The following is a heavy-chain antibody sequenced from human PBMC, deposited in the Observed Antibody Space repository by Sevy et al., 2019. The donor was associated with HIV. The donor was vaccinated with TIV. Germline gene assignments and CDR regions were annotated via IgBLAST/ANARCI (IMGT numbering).Heavy chain of an antibody. CDR3: ARGTSIYYYGSGSLFDY. J-gene: IGHJ4*02. D-gene: IGHD3-10*01. V-gene: IGHV3-48*02. CDR2: ISSSSSTI. CDR1: GFTFSSYS. Sequence: GGSLRLSCAASGFTFSSYSMNWVRQAPGKGLEWVSYISSSSSTIYYADSVKGRFTISRDNAKNSLYLQMNSLRDEDTAVYYCARGTSIYYYGSGSLFDYWGRGTLVTVSS.